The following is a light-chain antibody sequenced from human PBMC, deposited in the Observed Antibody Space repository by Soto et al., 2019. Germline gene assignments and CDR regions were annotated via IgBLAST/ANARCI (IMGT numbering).Light chain of an antibody. CDR3: SSYTSSSTYV. J-gene: IGLJ1*01. CDR2: EVS. Sequence: QSVLTQPASVSGSRGQSITISCTGTSSYVGGYNYVSWYQQHPGKAPKLMIYEVSNRPSGVSNRFSRSKSGNTASLTISGLQAEDEADYYCSSYTSSSTYVFGTGTKVTVL. CDR1: SSYVGGYNY. V-gene: IGLV2-14*01.